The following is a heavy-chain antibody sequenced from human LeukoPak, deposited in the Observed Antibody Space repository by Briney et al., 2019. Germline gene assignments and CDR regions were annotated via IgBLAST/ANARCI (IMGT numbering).Heavy chain of an antibody. J-gene: IGHJ4*02. CDR3: TRGHDYDPSFDY. CDR2: INTNGGSS. Sequence: GGSLRPSCAASGFTFRSYWMHWVRQAPGKGLGVGSLINTNGGSSDYAASLKGRFTISKDNAKNTLYLQMNSLRAEDTAVYYCTRGHDYDPSFDYWGQGTLVTVSS. D-gene: IGHD4-17*01. V-gene: IGHV3-74*01. CDR1: GFTFRSYW.